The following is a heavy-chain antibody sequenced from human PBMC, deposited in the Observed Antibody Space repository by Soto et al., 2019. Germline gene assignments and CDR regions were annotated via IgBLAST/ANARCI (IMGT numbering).Heavy chain of an antibody. Sequence: SETLSLTCTVSGASISTSYWSWIRQPPGKGLEWIGYIYYSGSTNYNPSLESRVTISVDTSRNQFSLKLSSVTAADTAVYYCARVDNDTAFRFDPWGQGTLVTVYS. J-gene: IGHJ5*02. CDR2: IYYSGST. CDR3: ARVDNDTAFRFDP. V-gene: IGHV4-59*01. D-gene: IGHD1-1*01. CDR1: GASISTSY.